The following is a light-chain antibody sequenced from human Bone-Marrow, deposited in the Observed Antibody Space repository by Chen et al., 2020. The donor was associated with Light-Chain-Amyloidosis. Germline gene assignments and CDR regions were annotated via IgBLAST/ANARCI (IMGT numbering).Light chain of an antibody. CDR2: DDS. CDR1: NIGSTS. CDR3: QVWDRSSDRPV. J-gene: IGLJ3*02. Sequence: SYVLTQPSSVSGAPGQTATIACVGNNIGSTSVHWYQQTPGQAHLLVVYDDSDRPSGIPERLSGSNSGNTATLTISRVEAGDEADYYCQVWDRSSDRPVFGGGTKLTVL. V-gene: IGLV3-21*02.